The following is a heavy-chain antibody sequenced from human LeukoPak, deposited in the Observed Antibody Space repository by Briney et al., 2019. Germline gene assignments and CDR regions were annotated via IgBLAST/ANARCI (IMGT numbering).Heavy chain of an antibody. D-gene: IGHD2-2*02. CDR2: IIPIFGTA. Sequence: ASVKVSCKASGGTFSSYAISWVRQAPGQGLECMGGIIPIFGTANYAQKFQGRVTITADESTSTAYMELSSLRSEDTAVYYCARWTSRYISWFDPWGQGTLVTVSS. V-gene: IGHV1-69*13. J-gene: IGHJ5*02. CDR1: GGTFSSYA. CDR3: ARWTSRYISWFDP.